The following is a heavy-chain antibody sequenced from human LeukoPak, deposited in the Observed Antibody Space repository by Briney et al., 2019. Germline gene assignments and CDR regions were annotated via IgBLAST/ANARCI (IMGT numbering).Heavy chain of an antibody. D-gene: IGHD3-10*01. J-gene: IGHJ4*02. Sequence: GASVKVSCKASGYSFASLGINWVRQAPGQGLEWMGWISAYNGDTNYAQNLQGRVTMTTDTSTSTAYMDLRSLTSDDTAVYYCARGGYYGSGSFPDYWGQGTLVTVSS. V-gene: IGHV1-18*01. CDR3: ARGGYYGSGSFPDY. CDR2: ISAYNGDT. CDR1: GYSFASLG.